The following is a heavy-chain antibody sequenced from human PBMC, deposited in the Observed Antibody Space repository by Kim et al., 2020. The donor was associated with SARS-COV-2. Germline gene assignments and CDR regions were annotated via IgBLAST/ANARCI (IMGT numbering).Heavy chain of an antibody. CDR1: VFTFSSFG. J-gene: IGHJ6*02. CDR3: AGYGVIYYGLEV. CDR2: ISYDGSNK. D-gene: IGHD4-17*01. V-gene: IGHV3-30*03. Sequence: GGSLRLSCAASVFTFSSFGMHWVRQAPGKGLEWVAVISYDGSNKYYADSVKGRFTISRDNSKNTLYLQMNSLRAEDTAVYYCAGYGVIYYGLEVWGQGTTVTVSS.